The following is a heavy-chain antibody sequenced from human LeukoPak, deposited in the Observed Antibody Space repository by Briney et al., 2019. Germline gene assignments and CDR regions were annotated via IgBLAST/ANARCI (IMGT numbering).Heavy chain of an antibody. V-gene: IGHV4-59*12. CDR2: IYYSGST. Sequence: SGTLSLTCTVSGGSISSYYWSWVRQPPGKGLEWIGYIYYSGSTNYNPSLKSRVTISVDTCKNQFSLKLSSVTAADTAVYYCARRGYFWSDYSWFDPWGQGTLVTVSS. D-gene: IGHD3-3*01. CDR3: ARRGYFWSDYSWFDP. CDR1: GGSISSYY. J-gene: IGHJ5*02.